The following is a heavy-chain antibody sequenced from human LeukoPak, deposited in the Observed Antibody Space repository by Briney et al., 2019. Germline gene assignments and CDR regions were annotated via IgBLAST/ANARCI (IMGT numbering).Heavy chain of an antibody. Sequence: GGSLRLSCAASGFTFSSYEMNWVRQAPGKGLEWVSYICSSGSTIYYADSVKGRFTISRDNAKNSLYLRMNSLRAEDTAVYYCARDQYYGSGSSDYWGQGTLVTVSS. CDR1: GFTFSSYE. D-gene: IGHD3-10*01. V-gene: IGHV3-48*03. CDR2: ICSSGSTI. CDR3: ARDQYYGSGSSDY. J-gene: IGHJ4*02.